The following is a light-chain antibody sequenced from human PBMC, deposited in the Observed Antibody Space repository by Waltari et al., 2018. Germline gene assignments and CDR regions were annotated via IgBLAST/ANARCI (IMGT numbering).Light chain of an antibody. CDR3: QQDNSFPFT. CDR1: QGISSW. CDR2: DGS. V-gene: IGKV1D-12*01. Sequence: IQVTQSPSSVSASIGDRVTIAFRASQGISSWLTWYQKKPGEAPKVLIHDGSSLESGVPSRFSGGGYGTDFTLTISSLQPEDFVTYYCQQDNSFPFTFGQGTRLEIK. J-gene: IGKJ5*01.